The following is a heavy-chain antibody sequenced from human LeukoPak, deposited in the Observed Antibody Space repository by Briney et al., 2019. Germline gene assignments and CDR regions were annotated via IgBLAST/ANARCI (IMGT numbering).Heavy chain of an antibody. CDR3: ARGGVEMATIVTTPYYYYYMDV. CDR1: GFTLSSYA. Sequence: GGSLRLSCAASGFTLSSYAIHWVRQAPGKGLVWVSRINSDGSSTSYADSVKGRFTISRDNAKNTLYLQMNSLRAEDTAVYYCARGGVEMATIVTTPYYYYYMDVWGKGTTVTISS. CDR2: INSDGSST. J-gene: IGHJ6*03. D-gene: IGHD5-24*01. V-gene: IGHV3-74*01.